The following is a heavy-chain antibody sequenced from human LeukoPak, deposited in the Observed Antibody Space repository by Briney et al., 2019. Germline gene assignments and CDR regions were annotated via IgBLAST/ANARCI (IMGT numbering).Heavy chain of an antibody. J-gene: IGHJ3*02. CDR2: ISWNSDTM. Sequence: SLRLSCAASGFTFDESAMHWVRQLPGKGLEWVSGISWNSDTMGYAGSVKGRFTISRDNGKNSLYLQMNSLRTEDTAFYYCARRGPSRAYDIWGQGTLVTVSS. CDR1: GFTFDESA. CDR3: ARRGPSRAYDI. V-gene: IGHV3-9*01.